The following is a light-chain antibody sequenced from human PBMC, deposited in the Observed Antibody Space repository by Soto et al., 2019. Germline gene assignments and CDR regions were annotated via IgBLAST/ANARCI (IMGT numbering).Light chain of an antibody. CDR3: QQYNDWWT. CDR2: DAS. J-gene: IGKJ1*01. CDR1: QTVRNN. Sequence: EIVLTQSPCTLSLSPGERATLSCRASQTVRNNYLAWYQQKPGQAPRLLIYDASTRATGIPARFSGSGSGTEFTLFISSLQSEDFAVYYCQQYNDWWTFGQGTKVDIK. V-gene: IGKV3-15*01.